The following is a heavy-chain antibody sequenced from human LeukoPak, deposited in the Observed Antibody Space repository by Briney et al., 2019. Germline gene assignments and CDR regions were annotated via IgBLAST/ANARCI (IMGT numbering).Heavy chain of an antibody. CDR3: ARDLARRDGYNPLGY. CDR2: INPNGGGT. D-gene: IGHD5-24*01. Sequence: ASVKVSCKASGYTFTGFYMHWVRQAPGQGLEWMGWINPNGGGTHYAQKFQGRVTMTRDTSISTAYMELSRLRSDDTAVYYCARDLARRDGYNPLGYWGQGTLVTVSS. CDR1: GYTFTGFY. J-gene: IGHJ4*02. V-gene: IGHV1-2*02.